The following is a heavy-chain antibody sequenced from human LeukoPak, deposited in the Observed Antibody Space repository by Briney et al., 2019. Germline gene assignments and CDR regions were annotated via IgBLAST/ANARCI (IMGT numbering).Heavy chain of an antibody. CDR3: ARGPARSFDFWSGYYN. D-gene: IGHD3-3*01. CDR2: ISQSGAI. CDR1: DRSLNGYY. V-gene: IGHV4-34*01. J-gene: IGHJ4*02. Sequence: PSETLSLTCALYDRSLNGYYWTWIRQPPGKGLEWIGEISQSGAINYNPSLQSRATFLVDTSKNQVSLKLSAVTAADTAMYYCARGPARSFDFWSGYYNWGLGTLVTVSS.